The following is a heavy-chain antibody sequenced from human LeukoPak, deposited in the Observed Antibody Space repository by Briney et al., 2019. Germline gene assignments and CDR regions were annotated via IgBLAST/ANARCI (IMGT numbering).Heavy chain of an antibody. D-gene: IGHD1-20*01. CDR3: ARGLINGHDFDY. Sequence: ASVKVSCKASGYIFTDYYMHWVRQVPGQGPEWMGWIHPNSGGTNYAQKFQGWVTMTRDTSISTAYVDLSRLTSDDTVIYYCARGLINGHDFDYWGQGTLVTVSS. CDR1: GYIFTDYY. V-gene: IGHV1-2*04. CDR2: IHPNSGGT. J-gene: IGHJ4*02.